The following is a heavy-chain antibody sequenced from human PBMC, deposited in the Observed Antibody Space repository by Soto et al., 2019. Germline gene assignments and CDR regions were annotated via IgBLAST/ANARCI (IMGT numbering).Heavy chain of an antibody. D-gene: IGHD3-10*01. CDR2: IYHNGST. J-gene: IGHJ6*02. CDR3: ARGHDSYGSGSNGYYGMDV. Sequence: QLQLQESGSGLVKPSQTLSLTCAVSGGSISSGGYSWSWIRPPPGNGLEWIGYIYHNGSTYYNPSLEVRVTISVDRSKNQFSLKLSSVTAADTAVYYCARGHDSYGSGSNGYYGMDVWGQGTTVTVSS. V-gene: IGHV4-30-2*01. CDR1: GGSISSGGYS.